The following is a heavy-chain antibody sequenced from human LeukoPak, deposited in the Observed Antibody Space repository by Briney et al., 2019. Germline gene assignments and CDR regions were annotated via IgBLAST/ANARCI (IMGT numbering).Heavy chain of an antibody. D-gene: IGHD2-15*01. CDR3: AEGSPLGYCSGGSCYPRY. J-gene: IGHJ4*02. CDR1: GFNFSSYA. Sequence: QPGGSLRLSCAASGFNFSSYAMTWVRQAPGKGLEWVSVISGSGGSTYYADSVKGRFTVSRDNSKNTLYLQMGRLRAEDTAVYYCAEGSPLGYCSGGSCYPRYWGQGTLVTVSS. CDR2: ISGSGGST. V-gene: IGHV3-23*01.